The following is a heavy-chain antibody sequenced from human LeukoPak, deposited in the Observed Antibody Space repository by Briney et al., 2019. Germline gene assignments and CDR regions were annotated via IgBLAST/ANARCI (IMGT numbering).Heavy chain of an antibody. CDR2: INHSGST. CDR3: ARVLGGYSSGWYGRAFDV. V-gene: IGHV4-34*01. CDR1: GGSFSGYY. D-gene: IGHD6-19*01. J-gene: IGHJ3*01. Sequence: PSETLSLTCAVYGGSFSGYYWSCIRQPPGKGLEWIGEINHSGSTNYNPSLKSRVTLSLDTSKNQFSLKLSSVTAADTAVYYCARVLGGYSSGWYGRAFDVWGQGTMVTVSS.